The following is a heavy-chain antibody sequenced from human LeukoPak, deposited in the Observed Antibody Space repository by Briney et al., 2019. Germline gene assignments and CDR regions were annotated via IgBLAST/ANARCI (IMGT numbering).Heavy chain of an antibody. CDR1: GGSISSSSYY. CDR2: IYYSGST. CDR3: AREVSTKAPASRLFSHYFDT. D-gene: IGHD5/OR15-5a*01. J-gene: IGHJ5*02. V-gene: IGHV4-39*07. Sequence: SETLSLTCTVSGGSISSSSYYWGWIRQPPGKGLEWIGSIYYSGSTYYNPSLKSRVTMSVDTSKNQFSLKLSSVTAADTAVYYCAREVSTKAPASRLFSHYFDTWGQGTLVLVSS.